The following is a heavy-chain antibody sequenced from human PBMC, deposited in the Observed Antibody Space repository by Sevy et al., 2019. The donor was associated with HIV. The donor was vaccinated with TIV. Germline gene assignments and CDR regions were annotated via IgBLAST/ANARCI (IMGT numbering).Heavy chain of an antibody. Sequence: ASVKVSCKASGGTFSSYAISWVRQAPGQGLEWMGRIIPIFGTANYAQKFQGRVTITADESTSTAYMELSSLRSEDTAVYYCARDRSAHDYGDYRPTLDDAFDIWGQGTMVTVSS. CDR3: ARDRSAHDYGDYRPTLDDAFDI. V-gene: IGHV1-69*13. CDR1: GGTFSSYA. J-gene: IGHJ3*02. D-gene: IGHD4-17*01. CDR2: IIPIFGTA.